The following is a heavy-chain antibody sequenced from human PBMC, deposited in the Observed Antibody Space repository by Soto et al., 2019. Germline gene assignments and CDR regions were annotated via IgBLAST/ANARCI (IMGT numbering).Heavy chain of an antibody. D-gene: IGHD5-12*01. Sequence: PSETLSLTCTVSGDSISSYYWSWIRQPPGKGLEWTGYIHYSGSTKYNPSLRSRVTMSVDTSKNQFSLTLTSVTAADTAMYYCARGRDGYNFDYWGQGTLVTVSS. J-gene: IGHJ4*02. V-gene: IGHV4-59*01. CDR3: ARGRDGYNFDY. CDR2: IHYSGST. CDR1: GDSISSYY.